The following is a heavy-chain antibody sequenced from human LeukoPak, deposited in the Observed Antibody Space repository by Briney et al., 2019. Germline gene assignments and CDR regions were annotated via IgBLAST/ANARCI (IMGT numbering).Heavy chain of an antibody. CDR3: ATYYYRSGSPLRYFDY. D-gene: IGHD3-10*01. V-gene: IGHV3-7*05. J-gene: IGHJ4*02. CDR1: GFTFSTYW. Sequence: GGSLRLSCAASGFTFSTYWMSWVRQAPGKGLEWVANINQDGTEKNYVDSVKGRFTISRDNAENSVCLQMSSLRAEDTAVYYCATYYYRSGSPLRYFDYWGQGTLVTVSS. CDR2: INQDGTEK.